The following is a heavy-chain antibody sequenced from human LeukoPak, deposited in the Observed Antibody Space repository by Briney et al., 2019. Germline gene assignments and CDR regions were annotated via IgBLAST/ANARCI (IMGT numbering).Heavy chain of an antibody. CDR2: ISGSGGST. V-gene: IGHV3-23*01. Sequence: GGSLRLSCAVSGFTFSSYAMSWVRQAPGKGLEWVSAISGSGGSTYYADSVKGRFTISRDNAKNSLYLQMNSLRAEDTAVYYCATPNWNYGLDAFDIWGQGTMVTVSS. D-gene: IGHD1-7*01. J-gene: IGHJ3*02. CDR3: ATPNWNYGLDAFDI. CDR1: GFTFSSYA.